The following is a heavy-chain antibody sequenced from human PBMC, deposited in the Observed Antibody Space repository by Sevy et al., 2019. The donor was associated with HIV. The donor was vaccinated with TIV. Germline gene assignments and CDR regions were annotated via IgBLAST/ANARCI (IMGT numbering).Heavy chain of an antibody. J-gene: IGHJ5*02. CDR3: ARGYYYVLTPGSWLDA. CDR2: ILYTGNT. V-gene: IGHV4-61*01. CDR1: GVSVSSDNYY. D-gene: IGHD3-9*01. Sequence: SETLSLTCTVSGVSVSSDNYYWIWIRQSPGKGLERIGYILYTGNTNYNPSLKSRVTISVDTSKSQFSLKLNSMTAADTAVYYCARGYYYVLTPGSWLDAWGQGTLVTVSS.